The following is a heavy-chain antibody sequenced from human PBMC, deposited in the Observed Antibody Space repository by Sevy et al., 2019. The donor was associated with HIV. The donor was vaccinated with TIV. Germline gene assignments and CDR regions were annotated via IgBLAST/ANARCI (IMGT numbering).Heavy chain of an antibody. CDR3: ARDLGFGELAYYFDY. CDR2: IKQDGSEK. Sequence: GGSLRLSCAASGFTFSSYWMSWVRQAPGKGLEWVANIKQDGSEKYYVDSVNGRFTISRDNAKNSLYLQMNSLRAEDTAVYYCARDLGFGELAYYFDYWGQGTLVTVSS. J-gene: IGHJ4*02. V-gene: IGHV3-7*01. CDR1: GFTFSSYW. D-gene: IGHD3-10*01.